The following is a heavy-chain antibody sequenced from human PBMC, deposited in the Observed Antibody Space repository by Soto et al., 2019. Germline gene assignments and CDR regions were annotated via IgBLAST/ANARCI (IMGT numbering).Heavy chain of an antibody. CDR1: GFTFSSYA. Sequence: GGSLRLSCSASGFTFSSYAMHWVRQAPGKGLEYVSAISSNGGSTYYADSVKGRFTISRDNSKNTLYLQMSSLRAEDKAVYYCVLSRVGYCTNGVCQRVRNYYYGMDVWGQGTTVTVSS. CDR3: VLSRVGYCTNGVCQRVRNYYYGMDV. CDR2: ISSNGGST. J-gene: IGHJ6*02. D-gene: IGHD2-8*01. V-gene: IGHV3-64D*08.